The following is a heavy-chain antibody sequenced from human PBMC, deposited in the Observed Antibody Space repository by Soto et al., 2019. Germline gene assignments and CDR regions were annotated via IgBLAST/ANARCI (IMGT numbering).Heavy chain of an antibody. CDR1: GFTFNSYT. CDR2: IFGSGSSP. J-gene: IGHJ3*02. Sequence: PGGSLRLSCAASGFTFNSYTMAWVRQAPGKGPEWVSSIFGSGSSPYYADSVKGRFIIYRDNSKNTLYLQMNSLRAEDTAVYYFAKSPYDYIWGSYRPLDAFDIWGQGTMVTVSS. CDR3: AKSPYDYIWGSYRPLDAFDI. V-gene: IGHV3-23*01. D-gene: IGHD3-16*02.